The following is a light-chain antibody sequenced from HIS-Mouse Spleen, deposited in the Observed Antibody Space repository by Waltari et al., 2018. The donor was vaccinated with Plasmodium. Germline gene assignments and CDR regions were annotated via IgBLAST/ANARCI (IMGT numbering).Light chain of an antibody. CDR3: YSTDSSGNHRV. J-gene: IGLJ3*02. CDR2: EDS. V-gene: IGLV3-10*01. Sequence: SYELPQPPSVSVSPGQTARITCYGDALPKKSAYWYQQKSGQAPVLVIYEDSKRPSGIPERFSGSSSGTMATLTISGAQVEDEADYYCYSTDSSGNHRVFGGGTKLTVL. CDR1: ALPKKS.